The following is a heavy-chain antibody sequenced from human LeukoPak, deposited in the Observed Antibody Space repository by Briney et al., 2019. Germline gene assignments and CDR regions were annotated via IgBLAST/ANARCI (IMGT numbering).Heavy chain of an antibody. J-gene: IGHJ4*02. CDR1: GFTFSSYA. CDR2: ISGSGGST. Sequence: GGSLRLSCAASGFTFSSYAMSWVRQAPGKGLEWVSAISGSGGSTSYAQKFQGRVTMTRDTSTSTVYMELSSLRSEDTAVYYCARDYYDSSGYYYAHGYWGQGTLVTVSS. CDR3: ARDYYDSSGYYYAHGY. D-gene: IGHD3-22*01. V-gene: IGHV3-23*01.